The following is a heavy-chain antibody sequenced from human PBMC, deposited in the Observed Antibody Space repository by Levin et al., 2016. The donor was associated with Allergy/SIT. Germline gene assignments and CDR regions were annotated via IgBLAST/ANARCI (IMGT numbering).Heavy chain of an antibody. D-gene: IGHD3-10*01. Sequence: VRQMPGKGLEWMGRIDPSDSYARYSPSFQGQVTISADKSISTAYLQWSSLKASDTAMYYCARQGLWFGTGWFDPWGQGTLVTVSS. J-gene: IGHJ5*02. CDR3: ARQGLWFGTGWFDP. V-gene: IGHV5-10-1*04. CDR2: IDPSDSYA.